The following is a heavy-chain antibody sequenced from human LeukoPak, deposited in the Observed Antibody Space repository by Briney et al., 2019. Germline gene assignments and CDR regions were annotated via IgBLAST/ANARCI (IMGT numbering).Heavy chain of an antibody. Sequence: AESQSLTCAVSGFSMSSHYWSWVRQPPGKGLEWIGRIYTSGSTNYNPCLKSRVTISLDTSKNQFSLKLSSVNAADTAVYYCARVFRGYVDYWGQGTLVTVSS. CDR1: GFSMSSHY. CDR2: IYTSGST. J-gene: IGHJ4*02. V-gene: IGHV4-4*08. CDR3: ARVFRGYVDY.